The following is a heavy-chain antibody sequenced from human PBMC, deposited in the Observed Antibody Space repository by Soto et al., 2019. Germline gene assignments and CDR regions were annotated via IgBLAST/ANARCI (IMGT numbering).Heavy chain of an antibody. Sequence: QVQLVESGGGLVKPGGSLRLSCAASGFTCSDYYMSWIRQAPGKGLELVSYISSSGSTIYYADSVKGRFTISRKNANKSLYLPMNTLRAEDTAVYYCARGPDACVWGSDPPHFDYWGQGTLVTVSS. D-gene: IGHD3-16*02. CDR1: GFTCSDYY. CDR3: ARGPDACVWGSDPPHFDY. CDR2: ISSSGSTI. V-gene: IGHV3-11*01. J-gene: IGHJ4*02.